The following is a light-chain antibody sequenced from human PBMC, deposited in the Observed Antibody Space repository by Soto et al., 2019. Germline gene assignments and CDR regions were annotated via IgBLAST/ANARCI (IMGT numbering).Light chain of an antibody. J-gene: IGKJ2*01. CDR3: HQYDDGPYT. CDR2: GAS. CDR1: QSVSSN. V-gene: IGKV3-15*01. Sequence: ETVVKHSPCTLSLNKGERATLSCWASQSVSSNVAWYQQIPGQTPRLLIYGASTRATGIPVRFSGSGSGTEFTLTISSLQSEDFAVYYCHQYDDGPYTFGQGTKVDIK.